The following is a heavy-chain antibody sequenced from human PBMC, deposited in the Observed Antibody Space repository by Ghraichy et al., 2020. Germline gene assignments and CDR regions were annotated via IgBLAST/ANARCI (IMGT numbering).Heavy chain of an antibody. V-gene: IGHV1-2*02. D-gene: IGHD6-6*01. CDR1: GYNFKDFY. CDR2: INPRSGAT. J-gene: IGHJ3*01. CDR3: AREIYRSSSGNDASDL. Sequence: ASVKVSCKTFGYNFKDFYIHWVRQAPGQGLEWMGCINPRSGATNYALKFQGRVTMTRDTSADTGYMTLSGLTSDDVGIYYCAREIYRSSSGNDASDLWGQGTKVTVSS.